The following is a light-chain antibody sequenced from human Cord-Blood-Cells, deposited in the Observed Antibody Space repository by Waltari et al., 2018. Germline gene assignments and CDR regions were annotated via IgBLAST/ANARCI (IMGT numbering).Light chain of an antibody. Sequence: EIVLTQSPGTLSLSPGERATLSCRASQSVSSSYLAWYQQKPGQAPRLPIYGASSRATGIPDRFSGSGSGTDFALTISRLEREDFAVYYCQQYGSSSFTFGPGTKVDIK. CDR3: QQYGSSSFT. V-gene: IGKV3-20*01. CDR2: GAS. J-gene: IGKJ3*01. CDR1: QSVSSSY.